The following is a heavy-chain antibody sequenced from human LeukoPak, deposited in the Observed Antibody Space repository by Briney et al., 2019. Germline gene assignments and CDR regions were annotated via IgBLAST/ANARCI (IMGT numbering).Heavy chain of an antibody. J-gene: IGHJ2*01. Sequence: PGGSLRPSCAASGFTFSSYWMSWVRQAPGKGLEWVANIKQDGSEKYYVDSVKGRFTISRDNAKNSLYLQMNSLRAEDTAVYYCARGGHCGGDCYNWYFDLWGRGTLVTVSS. CDR1: GFTFSSYW. CDR2: IKQDGSEK. CDR3: ARGGHCGGDCYNWYFDL. V-gene: IGHV3-7*01. D-gene: IGHD2-21*02.